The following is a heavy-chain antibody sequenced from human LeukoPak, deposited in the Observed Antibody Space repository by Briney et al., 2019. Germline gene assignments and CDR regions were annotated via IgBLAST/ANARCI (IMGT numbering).Heavy chain of an antibody. Sequence: SETLSLTCTVSGGSISSYYWSWIRQPPGKGLEWIGYIYYSGSTKYNPSFKSRVTISVDTSKNQFSLKLSSVTAADTAVYYCARDKDTSSCLDYWGQGTLATVSS. J-gene: IGHJ4*02. D-gene: IGHD6-13*01. CDR1: GGSISSYY. V-gene: IGHV4-59*01. CDR3: ARDKDTSSCLDY. CDR2: IYYSGST.